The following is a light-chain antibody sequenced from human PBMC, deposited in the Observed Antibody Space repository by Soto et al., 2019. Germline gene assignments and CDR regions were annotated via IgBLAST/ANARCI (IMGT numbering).Light chain of an antibody. CDR1: GSNIGAGYD. Sequence: QSVLTQPPSVSGAPGQRVTISCTGSGSNIGAGYDVNWYQQLPGTAPKLLIYAHSNRPSGVPARFSASKSDTSASLAITGLQAEDEADYFCQSYDSSLSGSVFGGGTKVTVL. V-gene: IGLV1-40*01. J-gene: IGLJ2*01. CDR2: AHS. CDR3: QSYDSSLSGSV.